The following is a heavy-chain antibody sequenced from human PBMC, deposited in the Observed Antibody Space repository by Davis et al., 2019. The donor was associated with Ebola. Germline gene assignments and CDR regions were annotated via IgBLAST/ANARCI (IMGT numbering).Heavy chain of an antibody. CDR1: DGSISSYY. CDR3: ARDRMVDGVYAFDI. Sequence: PSETLSLTCTVSDGSISSYYWSWIRQPPGKGLEWIGYIYYSGSTNYNPSLKSRVTISVDTSKNQFSLKLSSVTAADTAVYYCARDRMVDGVYAFDIWGQGTMVTVSS. J-gene: IGHJ3*02. V-gene: IGHV4-59*01. D-gene: IGHD2-15*01. CDR2: IYYSGST.